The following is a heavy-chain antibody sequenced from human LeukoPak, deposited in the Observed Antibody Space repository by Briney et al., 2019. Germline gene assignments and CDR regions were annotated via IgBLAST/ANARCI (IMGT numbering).Heavy chain of an antibody. CDR1: GFTFSNYA. CDR2: IRFSDETT. D-gene: IGHD2-2*01. CDR3: TKDCRSTSCHLGWFDP. V-gene: IGHV3-23*01. Sequence: GGSLRLSCAASGFTFSNYAMSWVRQAPGKGLEWVSTIRFSDETTYYADSVKGRFTVSRDNAKSTLNLQMNSLRAEDTAVYYCTKDCRSTSCHLGWFDPWGQGTLVTVSS. J-gene: IGHJ5*02.